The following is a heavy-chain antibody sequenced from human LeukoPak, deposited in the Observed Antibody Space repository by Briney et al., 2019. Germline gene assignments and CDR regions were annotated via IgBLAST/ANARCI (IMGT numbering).Heavy chain of an antibody. V-gene: IGHV1-46*01. J-gene: IGHJ3*02. Sequence: ASVKVSCKASGYTFTSYYMHWVRQAPGQGLEWMGIINPSGGSTSYAQKFQGRVTMTRDTSTSTVYMELSSLRSEDTAVYYCASTHTFYGSAFHDAFDIWGQGTMVTVSS. CDR3: ASTHTFYGSAFHDAFDI. D-gene: IGHD3-10*01. CDR2: INPSGGST. CDR1: GYTFTSYY.